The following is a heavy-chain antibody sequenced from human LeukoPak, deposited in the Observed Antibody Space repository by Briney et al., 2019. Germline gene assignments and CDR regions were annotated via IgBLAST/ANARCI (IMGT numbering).Heavy chain of an antibody. Sequence: PGGSLRLSCAASGFTFDDYGMSWVRQAPGKGLEWVSGINWNGGSTGYADSVKGRFTISRDNAKNSLYLQMNSLRAEDTALYYCAREDYYYGSGSPLGALDIWGQGTMVTVSS. CDR2: INWNGGST. J-gene: IGHJ3*02. V-gene: IGHV3-20*04. D-gene: IGHD3-10*01. CDR3: AREDYYYGSGSPLGALDI. CDR1: GFTFDDYG.